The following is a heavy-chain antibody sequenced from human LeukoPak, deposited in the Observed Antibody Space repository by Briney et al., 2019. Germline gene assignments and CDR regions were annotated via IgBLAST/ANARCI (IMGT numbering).Heavy chain of an antibody. Sequence: SETLSLTCAVSSYSIRSDYYWGWIQQPPGKGLEWIGSIYHTGSTYKNPSLKSRVTISVDTSKNQFSLNLSSVTAADTAVYYCAREAFGDIVAAHDYWGQGTLVTVSS. CDR1: SYSIRSDYY. D-gene: IGHD5-12*01. V-gene: IGHV4-38-2*02. J-gene: IGHJ4*02. CDR2: IYHTGST. CDR3: AREAFGDIVAAHDY.